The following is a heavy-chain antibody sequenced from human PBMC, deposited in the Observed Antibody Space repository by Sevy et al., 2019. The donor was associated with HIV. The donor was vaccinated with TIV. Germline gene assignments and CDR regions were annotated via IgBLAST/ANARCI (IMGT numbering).Heavy chain of an antibody. CDR3: AKGTIYYYDSSGYSPLDY. V-gene: IGHV3-23*01. CDR1: GFTFTYAW. D-gene: IGHD3-22*01. Sequence: GGSLRLSCAASGFTFTYAWMSWVRQAPGKGLEWVSAISGSGGSTYYADSVKGRFTISRDNSKNTLYLQMNSLRAEDTAVYYCAKGTIYYYDSSGYSPLDYWGQGTLVTVSS. J-gene: IGHJ4*02. CDR2: ISGSGGST.